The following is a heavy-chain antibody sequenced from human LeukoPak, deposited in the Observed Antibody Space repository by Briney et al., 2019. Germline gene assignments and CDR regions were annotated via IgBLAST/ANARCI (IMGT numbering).Heavy chain of an antibody. CDR1: GGSISSGSYY. V-gene: IGHV4-61*02. J-gene: IGHJ4*02. CDR3: ARISSGWYVGLDY. CDR2: IYTSGST. D-gene: IGHD6-19*01. Sequence: SETLSLTYTVSGGSISSGSYYWSWIRQPAGKGLEWIGRIYTSGSTNYNPSLKSRVTISVDTSKNQFSLKLSSVTAADAAVYYCARISSGWYVGLDYWGQGTLVTVSS.